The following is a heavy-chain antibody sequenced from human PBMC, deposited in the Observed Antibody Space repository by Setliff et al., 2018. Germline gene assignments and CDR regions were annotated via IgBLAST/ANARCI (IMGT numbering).Heavy chain of an antibody. J-gene: IGHJ4*02. D-gene: IGHD2-15*01. CDR1: GGSLNSYY. V-gene: IGHV4-59*08. CDR3: ARLWRRIQQIDY. CDR2: IYYTGST. Sequence: SETLSLTCTVSGGSLNSYYWSWIRQPPGKGLEWIGYIYYTGSTYYNPSLKSRVTISVDTSKNQFSLKLSSVTAADTAVYYCARLWRRIQQIDYWGQGTLVTVSS.